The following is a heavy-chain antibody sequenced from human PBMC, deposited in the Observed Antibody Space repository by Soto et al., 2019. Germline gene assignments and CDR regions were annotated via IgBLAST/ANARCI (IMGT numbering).Heavy chain of an antibody. CDR1: GFTFSSYG. CDR3: AKSLRTRTIFGVVITGDAFDI. V-gene: IGHV3-30*18. J-gene: IGHJ3*02. Sequence: QVQLVESGGGVVQPGRSLRLSCAASGFTFSSYGMHWVRQAPGKGLEWVAVISYDGSNKYYADSVKGRFTISRDNSKNTLYLQMNSLRAEDTAVYYCAKSLRTRTIFGVVITGDAFDIWGQGTMVTVSS. CDR2: ISYDGSNK. D-gene: IGHD3-3*01.